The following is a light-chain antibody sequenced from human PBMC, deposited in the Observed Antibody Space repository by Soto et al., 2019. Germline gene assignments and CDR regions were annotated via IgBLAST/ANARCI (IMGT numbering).Light chain of an antibody. J-gene: IGKJ1*01. Sequence: EIVLTQSPVTLSLSPGERATLSCRASQSLSKYLAWYQQKPGQVPRLLIYDASNRATGIPARFSGSGSGTDFTLTISSLEPEDFAVYYCQQYGSSSWTFGQGTKVDIK. CDR3: QQYGSSSWT. CDR1: QSLSKY. CDR2: DAS. V-gene: IGKV3-11*01.